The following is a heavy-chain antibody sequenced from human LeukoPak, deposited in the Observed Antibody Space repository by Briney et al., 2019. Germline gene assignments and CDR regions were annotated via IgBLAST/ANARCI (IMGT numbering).Heavy chain of an antibody. CDR3: AKEIIGSSSWYSPAFDV. CDR2: ISGSGSST. D-gene: IGHD6-13*01. V-gene: IGHV3-23*01. CDR1: GFTFSSYA. Sequence: PGASLRLSCAASGFTFSSYAMSWVRQAPGKGLEWVSAISGSGSSTYYADSVKGRFTISRDNSKNTLYLQMNSLRAEDTAVYYCAKEIIGSSSWYSPAFDVWGRGTMVTVSS. J-gene: IGHJ3*01.